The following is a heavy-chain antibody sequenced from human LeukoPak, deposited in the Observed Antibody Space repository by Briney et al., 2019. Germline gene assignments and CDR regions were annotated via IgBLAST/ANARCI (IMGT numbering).Heavy chain of an antibody. J-gene: IGHJ4*02. D-gene: IGHD5-18*01. CDR1: GYTFTNYA. CDR3: ARPGYSYGAYFDY. Sequence: ASVKVSCKASGYTFTNYAMNWVRQAPGQGLEWMGWVNTNSGNPAYAQGFTGRFVFSLDTSVSTAYLQISSLKAEDTAVYYCARPGYSYGAYFDYWGQGTLVTVSS. CDR2: VNTNSGNP. V-gene: IGHV7-4-1*02.